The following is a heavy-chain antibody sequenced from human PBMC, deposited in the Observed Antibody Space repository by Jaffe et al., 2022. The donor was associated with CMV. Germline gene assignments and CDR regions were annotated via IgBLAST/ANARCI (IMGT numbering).Heavy chain of an antibody. D-gene: IGHD3-22*01. CDR3: ARGGPGGLDYGDTMIGRPFDY. CDR1: GFTVSSNY. J-gene: IGHJ4*02. CDR2: IYSGGST. V-gene: IGHV3-53*02. Sequence: EVQLVETGGGLIQPGGSLRLSCAASGFTVSSNYMSWVRQAPGKGLEWVSVIYSGGSTYYADSVKGRFTISRDNSKNTLYLQMNSLRAEDTAVYYCARGGPGGLDYGDTMIGRPFDYWGQGTLVTVSS.